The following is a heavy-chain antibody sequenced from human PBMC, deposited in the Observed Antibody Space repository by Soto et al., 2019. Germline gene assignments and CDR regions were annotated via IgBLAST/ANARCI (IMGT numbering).Heavy chain of an antibody. CDR2: IRSKTNNYAT. CDR3: TTRPSSNTLSQSIPPPDY. V-gene: IGHV3-73*02. D-gene: IGHD6-13*01. Sequence: EVQLVESGGGLVQPGGSLKLSCAAAGFTFSGSAVHWVRQASGRGLEWVGRIRSKTNNYATDYAASVNGRFTFSRDESQNTGYLQMDSLRTEDTAMYFCTTRPSSNTLSQSIPPPDYWGQGTLVTVSS. J-gene: IGHJ4*02. CDR1: GFTFSGSA.